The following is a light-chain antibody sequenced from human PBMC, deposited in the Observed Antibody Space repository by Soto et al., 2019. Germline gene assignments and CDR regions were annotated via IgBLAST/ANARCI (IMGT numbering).Light chain of an antibody. Sequence: QSVLTQPASVSGSPGQSITISCTGTSSDVGTYKYVSWYQQHPGKAPKLMIYDVNNRPSGISDRFSGSKSGNTASLTISGLQAEDEADYYCCSYTTTTSYVFGTGTKLTVL. J-gene: IGLJ1*01. V-gene: IGLV2-14*01. CDR2: DVN. CDR1: SSDVGTYKY. CDR3: CSYTTTTSYV.